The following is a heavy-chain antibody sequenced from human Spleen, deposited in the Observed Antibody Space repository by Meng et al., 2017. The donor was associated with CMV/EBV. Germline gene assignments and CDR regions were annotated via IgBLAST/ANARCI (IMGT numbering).Heavy chain of an antibody. D-gene: IGHD2-21*01. Sequence: SETLSLTCTVSGGSISSSSYYWGWIRQPPGKGLEWIGSIYYSGSTYYNPSLKSRVTISVDTSKNQFSLKLSSVTAADTAVYYCARVLPAGGAYCGGDCPSGYWGQGTLVTVSS. CDR2: IYYSGST. CDR1: GGSISSSSYY. V-gene: IGHV4-39*07. J-gene: IGHJ4*02. CDR3: ARVLPAGGAYCGGDCPSGY.